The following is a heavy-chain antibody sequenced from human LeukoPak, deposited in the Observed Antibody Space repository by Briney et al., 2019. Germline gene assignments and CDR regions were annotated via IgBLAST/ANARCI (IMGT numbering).Heavy chain of an antibody. D-gene: IGHD1-7*01. CDR1: GGTFSSYA. Sequence: SVKVSCKASGGTFSSYAISWVRQAPGQGLEWMGGIIPIFGTANYAQKFQGRVTITTDESTSTAYMELSSLRSEDTAVYYCAREDNWNYWFDPWGQGTLVTVSS. CDR2: IIPIFGTA. V-gene: IGHV1-69*05. J-gene: IGHJ5*02. CDR3: AREDNWNYWFDP.